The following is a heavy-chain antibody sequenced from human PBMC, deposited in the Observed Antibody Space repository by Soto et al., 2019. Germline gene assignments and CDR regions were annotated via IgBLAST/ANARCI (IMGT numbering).Heavy chain of an antibody. V-gene: IGHV3-74*01. D-gene: IGHD4-17*01. CDR2: ITRDGSST. CDR1: GFSLSDYW. J-gene: IGHJ4*02. Sequence: EVQLVESGGGLVQPGGSLRLSCAASGFSLSDYWMHWVRQAPGEGLVWLSRITRDGSSTKYADFVKGRFTISRDNAKNKLYLQVNSLRGEDTAVYYCARGANGYYYFDYWCQGTLVTVSS. CDR3: ARGANGYYYFDY.